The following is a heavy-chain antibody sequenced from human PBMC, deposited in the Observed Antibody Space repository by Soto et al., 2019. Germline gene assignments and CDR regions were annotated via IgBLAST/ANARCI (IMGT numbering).Heavy chain of an antibody. Sequence: QVQLVQSGAEVKKTGSSVKVSCKVSGDTFRNYVISWVRQAPGQGLESMGRNIPVIGVTSYAQKFQGRVTIHADESTSTVYTDLTSLRSEDTAVYSFAIIVVTTRDYQFHYGVDVWGQGTAVTVSS. J-gene: IGHJ6*02. CDR3: AIIVVTTRDYQFHYGVDV. V-gene: IGHV1-69*04. CDR1: GDTFRNYV. CDR2: NIPVIGVT. D-gene: IGHD2-21*01.